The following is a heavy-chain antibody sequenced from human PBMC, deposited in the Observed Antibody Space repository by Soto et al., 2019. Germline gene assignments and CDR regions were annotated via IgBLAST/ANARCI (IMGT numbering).Heavy chain of an antibody. D-gene: IGHD3-10*01. CDR1: GGSFSGYY. J-gene: IGHJ6*02. V-gene: IGHV4-34*01. Sequence: SETLSLTCAVYGGSFSGYYWSWIRQPPGKGLEWIGEINHSGSTNYNPPLKSRVTISVDTSKNQFSLKLSSVTAADTAVYYCARGAGTWFGATGVYGMDVWGQGTTVTVSS. CDR3: ARGAGTWFGATGVYGMDV. CDR2: INHSGST.